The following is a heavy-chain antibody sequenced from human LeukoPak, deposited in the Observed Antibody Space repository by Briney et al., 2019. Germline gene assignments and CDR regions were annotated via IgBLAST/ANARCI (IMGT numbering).Heavy chain of an antibody. D-gene: IGHD1-26*01. CDR3: ARLVGASWFDS. V-gene: IGHV6-1*01. CDR1: GDSVSTNSAT. J-gene: IGHJ5*01. Sequence: QTLSLTCAISGDSVSTNSATWTWLRQSPSRGLEWLGRTYYRSKWYNDYAVSMKSRITINPDTSKNQFSLQLNSVTPEDTAVYYCARLVGASWFDSWGQGTLVTVSS. CDR2: TYYRSKWYN.